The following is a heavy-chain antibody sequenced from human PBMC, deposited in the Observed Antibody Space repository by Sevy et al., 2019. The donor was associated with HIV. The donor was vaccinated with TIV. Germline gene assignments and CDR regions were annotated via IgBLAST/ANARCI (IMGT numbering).Heavy chain of an antibody. J-gene: IGHJ4*02. V-gene: IGHV3-7*01. D-gene: IGHD2-2*02. CDR1: GFTFSGNW. CDR3: ARDAGYCSSTSCYRGDYFDY. Sequence: GGSLRLSCAASGFTFSGNWMSWVRQAPGKGLEWVADIKEDGREKYEVDSVKGRFTISRDNAKKSLYLQMNNLRAEDTAVYYCARDAGYCSSTSCYRGDYFDYWGQGTLVTVSS. CDR2: IKEDGREK.